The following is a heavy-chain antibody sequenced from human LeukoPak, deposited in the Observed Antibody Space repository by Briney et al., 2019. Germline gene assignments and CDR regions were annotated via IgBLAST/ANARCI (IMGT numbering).Heavy chain of an antibody. CDR1: GFTFSSYA. V-gene: IGHV3-21*01. D-gene: IGHD6-13*01. Sequence: GGSLRLSCAASGFTFSSYAMSWVRQAPGKGLEWVSSVSSSSSYIYYADSVKGRFTISRDNAKNSLYLQMNSLRAGDTAVYYCARRIAAAGGSDYWGQGTLVTVSS. CDR3: ARRIAAAGGSDY. CDR2: VSSSSSYI. J-gene: IGHJ4*02.